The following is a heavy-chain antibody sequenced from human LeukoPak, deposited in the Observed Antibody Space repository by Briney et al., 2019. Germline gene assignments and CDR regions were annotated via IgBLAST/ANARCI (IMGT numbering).Heavy chain of an antibody. CDR3: AREGCNRTKCYGYYYYGMDV. CDR1: GFTFSSST. V-gene: IGHV3-21*01. CDR2: IGSSSSYI. D-gene: IGHD2/OR15-2a*01. J-gene: IGHJ6*02. Sequence: GGSLRLSCAASGFTFSSSTMNWVRQAPGKGLEWVSSIGSSSSYIHYADSVKGRFTISRDNAKNSLYLQMNSLRAEDAAVYYCAREGCNRTKCYGYYYYGMDVWGQGTTVTVSS.